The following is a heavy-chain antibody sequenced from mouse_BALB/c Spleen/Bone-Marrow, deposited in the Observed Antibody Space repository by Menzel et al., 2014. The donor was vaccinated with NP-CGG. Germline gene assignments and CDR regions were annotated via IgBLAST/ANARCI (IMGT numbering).Heavy chain of an antibody. CDR2: IDPANGNT. CDR3: ANYYYGYYFDS. V-gene: IGHV14-3*02. D-gene: IGHD1-1*01. J-gene: IGHJ2*01. CDR1: GFNIKDTH. Sequence: EVQLQQSGAELVKPGASVKLSCTASGFNIKDTHMHWVKQRPEQGLEWIGRIDPANGNTKYDPKFQGKATITADTSSNTAYLQRSSLTSEDAAGYYCANYYYGYYFDSWGQGTTHTVSS.